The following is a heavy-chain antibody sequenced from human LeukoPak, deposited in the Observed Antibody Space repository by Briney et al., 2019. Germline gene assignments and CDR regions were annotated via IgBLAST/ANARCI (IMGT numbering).Heavy chain of an antibody. D-gene: IGHD3-10*01. CDR1: GGFISSYY. J-gene: IGHJ5*02. Sequence: SETLSLTCTVSGGFISSYYWSWIRQPAGKGLEWIGRIYASGSTNYNPSLKSRVTMSVDTSKNQFSLKLNSVTAADTAVYYCARRIRLGYGSGRDWFDPWGQGTLVTVSS. CDR2: IYASGST. V-gene: IGHV4-4*07. CDR3: ARRIRLGYGSGRDWFDP.